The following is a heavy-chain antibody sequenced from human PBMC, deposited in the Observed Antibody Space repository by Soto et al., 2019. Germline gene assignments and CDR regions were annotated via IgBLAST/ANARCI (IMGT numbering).Heavy chain of an antibody. V-gene: IGHV1-18*01. Sequence: QVQLVQSGAEVTKPGASVQVSCKTSGYPFSMYGISWVRQAPGQGLEWMGWISAYNANTEYAQKFQGRVTMTRDISTSTAYVDLRSLRSDDTAVYYCARPACYDTTPAFDYWGQGALVTVSS. J-gene: IGHJ4*02. CDR1: GYPFSMYG. CDR3: ARPACYDTTPAFDY. D-gene: IGHD3-22*01. CDR2: ISAYNANT.